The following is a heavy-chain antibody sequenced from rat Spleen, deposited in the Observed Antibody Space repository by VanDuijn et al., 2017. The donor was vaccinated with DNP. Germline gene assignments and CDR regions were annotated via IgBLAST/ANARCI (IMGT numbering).Heavy chain of an antibody. D-gene: IGHD1-11*01. CDR1: GFTFSDYY. Sequence: EVQLVESGGGLVQPGRSLKLSCAASGFTFSDYYMAWVRQVPGRGLEWIASITSGGGITYYPDSVKGRFTISRDNAKSTLYLQMDSLRSEDTATYYCARHYGGYSYYWYFDFWGPGTMVTVSS. J-gene: IGHJ1*01. V-gene: IGHV5-25*01. CDR3: ARHYGGYSYYWYFDF. CDR2: ITSGGGIT.